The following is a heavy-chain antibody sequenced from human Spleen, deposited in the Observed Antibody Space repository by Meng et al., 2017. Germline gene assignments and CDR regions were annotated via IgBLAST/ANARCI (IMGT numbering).Heavy chain of an antibody. Sequence: QVQLQQSGPGLVKPSQTLSLPCAISGDSVSSNSAAWNWIRQSPSRGLEWLGRTYYRSKWYNDYALSVKGRITINADTFNNQLSLHLNSVTPEDTAVYFCASAFMPSGWAFDPWGQGTLVTVSS. V-gene: IGHV6-1*01. CDR2: TYYRSKWYN. J-gene: IGHJ5*02. CDR3: ASAFMPSGWAFDP. CDR1: GDSVSSNSAA. D-gene: IGHD2-2*01.